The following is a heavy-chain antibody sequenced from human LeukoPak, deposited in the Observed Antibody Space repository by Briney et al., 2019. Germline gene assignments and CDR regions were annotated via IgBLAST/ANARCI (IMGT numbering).Heavy chain of an antibody. Sequence: ASVKVSCKASGYTFTSYGISWVRQAPGQGLEWTGWISAYNGNTNYAQKLQGRVTMTTDTSTSTAYMELRSLRSDDTAVYYCARDRAAAGSALNSAAFDIWGQGTMVTVSS. J-gene: IGHJ3*02. CDR1: GYTFTSYG. V-gene: IGHV1-18*01. CDR3: ARDRAAAGSALNSAAFDI. D-gene: IGHD6-13*01. CDR2: ISAYNGNT.